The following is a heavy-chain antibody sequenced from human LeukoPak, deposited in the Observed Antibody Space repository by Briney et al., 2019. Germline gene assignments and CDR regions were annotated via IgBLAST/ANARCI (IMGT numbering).Heavy chain of an antibody. V-gene: IGHV3-66*01. CDR1: GFTVSSNY. CDR3: ARFNIAAEYFQH. Sequence: GGSLRLSCAASGFTVSSNYMSWVRQAPGKGLEWVSVIYSGGSTYYADPVKGRFTISRDNSKNTLYLQMNSLRAEDTAVYYCARFNIAAEYFQHWGQGTLVTVPS. J-gene: IGHJ1*01. CDR2: IYSGGST. D-gene: IGHD2-15*01.